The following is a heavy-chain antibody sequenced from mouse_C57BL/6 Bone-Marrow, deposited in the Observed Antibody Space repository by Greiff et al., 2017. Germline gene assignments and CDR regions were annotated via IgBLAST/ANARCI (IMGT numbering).Heavy chain of an antibody. J-gene: IGHJ1*03. Sequence: QVQLQQSGAELARPGASVKLSCKASGYTFTSYGISWVKQRTGQGLEWIGEIYTRSGNTYYNEKFKGKATLTADKSSSTAYMELRSLTSEDSAVYFCARPDYYGSSYWYFDVWGTGTTVTVSS. CDR1: GYTFTSYG. D-gene: IGHD1-1*01. CDR2: IYTRSGNT. CDR3: ARPDYYGSSYWYFDV. V-gene: IGHV1-81*01.